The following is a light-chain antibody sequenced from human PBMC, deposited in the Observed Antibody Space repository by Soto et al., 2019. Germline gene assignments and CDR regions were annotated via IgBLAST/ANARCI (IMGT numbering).Light chain of an antibody. J-gene: IGKJ3*01. V-gene: IGKV3-20*01. CDR2: GAS. CDR1: QSVSSSY. CDR3: QQYGSSRGFT. Sequence: EIVLTEGPGTLSLSPGERATLSCRAIQSVSSSYLAWYQQKPGQAPRLLIYGASSRATGIPDRFSGSGSGTDFTLTISRLEPEDFAVYYCQQYGSSRGFTFGPGTKVDIK.